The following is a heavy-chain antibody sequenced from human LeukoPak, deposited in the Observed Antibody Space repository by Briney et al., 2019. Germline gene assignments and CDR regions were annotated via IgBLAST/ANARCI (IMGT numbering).Heavy chain of an antibody. V-gene: IGHV3-9*01. D-gene: IGHD3-9*01. CDR2: ISWNSGSI. CDR1: GFTFDDYA. Sequence: GGSLRLSCAASGFTFDDYAMHWVRQAPGKGLEWVSGISWNSGSIGYADSVKGRFTISRDNAKNSLYLQMNSLRAEDTALYYCAKAYYDIFTGLFDYWGQGTLVTVSS. CDR3: AKAYYDIFTGLFDY. J-gene: IGHJ4*02.